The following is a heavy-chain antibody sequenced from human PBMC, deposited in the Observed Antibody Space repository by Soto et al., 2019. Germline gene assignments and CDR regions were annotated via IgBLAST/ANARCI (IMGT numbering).Heavy chain of an antibody. CDR1: GFTFSNYG. CDR2: ISGSGGRT. CDR3: AKEMIASTLADFFDY. V-gene: IGHV3-23*01. Sequence: EVQLLESGGGLIQPGGSLRLSCEASGFTFSNYGMTWVRLAPGKGLEWVSTISGSGGRTFYADPVKGRFTISRDNSKNTLYLQMNSLRDEDTAVYYCAKEMIASTLADFFDYWGQGTLVTVSS. D-gene: IGHD2-21*01. J-gene: IGHJ4*02.